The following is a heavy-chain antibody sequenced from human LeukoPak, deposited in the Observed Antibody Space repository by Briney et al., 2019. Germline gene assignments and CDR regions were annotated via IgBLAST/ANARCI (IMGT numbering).Heavy chain of an antibody. J-gene: IGHJ4*02. Sequence: SVTVSCKSSGGTFSIYAISWVRQAPGQGLEWMGGIIPIFGTANYAQKFHGRVTITADESTSTAYMELSSLRSEDTAVYYCARAVVVARGLMAYFDYWGQGTLVTVSS. CDR1: GGTFSIYA. CDR3: ARAVVVARGLMAYFDY. D-gene: IGHD3-10*01. V-gene: IGHV1-69*13. CDR2: IIPIFGTA.